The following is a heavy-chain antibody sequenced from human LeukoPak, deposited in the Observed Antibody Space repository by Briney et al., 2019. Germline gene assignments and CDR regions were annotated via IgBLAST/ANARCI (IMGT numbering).Heavy chain of an antibody. CDR1: GFTFDDYA. CDR2: ISWDGGRT. J-gene: IGHJ4*02. CDR3: AKVGPYYYLYFDY. Sequence: GGSLRLSCAASGFTFDDYAMHWVRQAPGKGLEWVSLISWDGGRTYSSDSVKGRFTISRDNSKNTLYLQMNSLRAEDTAVYYCAKVGPYYYLYFDYWGQGTLVTVSS. V-gene: IGHV3-43D*03. D-gene: IGHD3-10*01.